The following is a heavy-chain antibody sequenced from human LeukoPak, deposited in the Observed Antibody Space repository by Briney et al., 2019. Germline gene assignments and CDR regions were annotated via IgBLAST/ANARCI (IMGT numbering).Heavy chain of an antibody. CDR1: GYTFTSSA. D-gene: IGHD5-18*01. V-gene: IGHV7-4-1*02. CDR3: ARDTDTAMVSAFDI. J-gene: IGHJ3*02. Sequence: GASVKVSCKASGYTFTSSAMNWVRQAPGQGLEWMGWINTNTGSPFYAQGFTGRFVFSLDTSVSTAYLQISSLKAEDTAVYYCARDTDTAMVSAFDIWGQGTMVTVSS. CDR2: INTNTGSP.